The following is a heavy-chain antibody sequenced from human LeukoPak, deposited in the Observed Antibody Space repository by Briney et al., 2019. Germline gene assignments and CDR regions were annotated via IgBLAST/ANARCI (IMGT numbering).Heavy chain of an antibody. CDR1: GFTFSSYS. J-gene: IGHJ4*02. V-gene: IGHV3-21*01. D-gene: IGHD2-21*02. Sequence: PGGSLRLSCAASGFTFSSYSMNWVRQAPGKGLEWVSSISSSSSYIYYADSVKGRFTISRDDAKNSLYLQMNSLRAEDTAVYYCASPVVTATAYYYWGQGTLVTVSS. CDR2: ISSSSSYI. CDR3: ASPVVTATAYYY.